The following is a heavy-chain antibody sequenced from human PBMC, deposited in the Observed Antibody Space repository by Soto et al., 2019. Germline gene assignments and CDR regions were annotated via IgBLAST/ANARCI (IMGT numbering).Heavy chain of an antibody. D-gene: IGHD1-1*01. CDR1: GFTFSSYA. CDR2: ISGSGGSI. CDR3: VKGYWKGDV. J-gene: IGHJ6*02. Sequence: GGSLRLSCAASGFTFSSYAMSWVRQAPGNGLEWVSAISGSGGSIHYADSVKGRFTISRDNSKNTLYLQMNSLRDEDTAVYHCVKGYWKGDVWGQGTTVTVSS. V-gene: IGHV3-23*01.